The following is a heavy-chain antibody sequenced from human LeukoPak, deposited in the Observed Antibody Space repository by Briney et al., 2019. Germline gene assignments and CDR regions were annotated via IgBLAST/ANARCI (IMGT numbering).Heavy chain of an antibody. Sequence: VASVKVSCKASGYTFTNYYIHWVRQAPGQGLEWMGWIHPNTGGTNFAQYFQGRVTMTRDTSISTAYMELSRLRSDDTAVYYCARVGISKGWFDPWGQGSLVTASS. V-gene: IGHV1-2*02. CDR1: GYTFTNYY. CDR3: ARVGISKGWFDP. J-gene: IGHJ5*02. CDR2: IHPNTGGT. D-gene: IGHD2-15*01.